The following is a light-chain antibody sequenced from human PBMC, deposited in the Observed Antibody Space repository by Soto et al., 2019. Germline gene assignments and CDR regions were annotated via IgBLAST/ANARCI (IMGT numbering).Light chain of an antibody. CDR2: GAS. Sequence: EIVMTQSPATLSVSPGERATLSCRASQSVSSNLAWYQQKPGQAPRLLIYGASTRATGIPARFRGSGSGTDFTLTISSLEPEDFAVYYCQQRSNWPQRWTFGQGTKVDIK. CDR3: QQRSNWPQRWT. V-gene: IGKV3-15*01. CDR1: QSVSSN. J-gene: IGKJ1*01.